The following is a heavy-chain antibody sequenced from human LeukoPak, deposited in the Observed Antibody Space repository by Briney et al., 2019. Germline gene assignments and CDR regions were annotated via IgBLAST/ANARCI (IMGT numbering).Heavy chain of an antibody. CDR2: IKPNIGGR. CDR1: GYTFTGYY. Sequence: AAVRVSCKASGYTFTGYYMHWVRQAPGQRLEWMGRIKPNIGGRNYAQKFQGRVTLTRDTSISTAYMELSRLIYDDTAVYYCARAPSSWNYDVRSHDWFEPWGQGTLVTVSS. D-gene: IGHD1-7*01. V-gene: IGHV1-2*06. J-gene: IGHJ5*02. CDR3: ARAPSSWNYDVRSHDWFEP.